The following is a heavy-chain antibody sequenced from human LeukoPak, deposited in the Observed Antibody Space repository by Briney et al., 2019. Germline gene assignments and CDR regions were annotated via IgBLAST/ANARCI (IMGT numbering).Heavy chain of an antibody. D-gene: IGHD4-11*01. CDR1: GFTFRTYW. CDR3: ARDLPQTTPGFDP. CDR2: IKQDGSEK. J-gene: IGHJ5*02. V-gene: IGHV3-7*01. Sequence: PGGSLRLSCAASGFTFRTYWMSWVRQAPGKGLEWVANIKQDGSEKYYVDSVKGRFTISRDNAKNSLYLQMNSLTDEDTAVSYCARDLPQTTPGFDPWGQGTLVTVSS.